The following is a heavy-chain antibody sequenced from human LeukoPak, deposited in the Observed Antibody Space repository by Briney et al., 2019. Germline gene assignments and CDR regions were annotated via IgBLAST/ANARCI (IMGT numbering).Heavy chain of an antibody. Sequence: GESLKISCKGSGYSFTRYWIGWVRQMPGKGLEWMGIILPGDSDTRYSPSFQGQVTISADKSISTAYVQWSSLKASDTAMYYCATYAGTSSKYFQHWGQGTLVTVSS. CDR2: ILPGDSDT. J-gene: IGHJ1*01. CDR3: ATYAGTSSKYFQH. V-gene: IGHV5-51*01. D-gene: IGHD3-10*01. CDR1: GYSFTRYW.